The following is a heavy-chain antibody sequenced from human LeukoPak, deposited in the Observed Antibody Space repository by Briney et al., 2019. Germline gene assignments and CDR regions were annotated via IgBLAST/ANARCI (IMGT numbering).Heavy chain of an antibody. Sequence: SETLSLTCAVYGGSFSGYYWSWIRQPPGKGLEWIGEFNHSGSTNYNPSLKSRVTISVDTSKNQFSLKLSSVTAADTAVYYCAGYYYDSSGYYQPRFDYWGQGTLVTVSS. V-gene: IGHV4-34*01. CDR1: GGSFSGYY. D-gene: IGHD3-22*01. CDR2: FNHSGST. J-gene: IGHJ4*02. CDR3: AGYYYDSSGYYQPRFDY.